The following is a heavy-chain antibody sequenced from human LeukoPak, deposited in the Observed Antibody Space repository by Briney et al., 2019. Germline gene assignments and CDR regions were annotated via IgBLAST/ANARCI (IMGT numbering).Heavy chain of an antibody. D-gene: IGHD1-14*01. V-gene: IGHV1-46*03. CDR2: INPSGGST. CDR1: GYTFTSYY. J-gene: IGHJ4*02. Sequence: ASXXVPCKASGYTFTSYYMHWVRQAPGQGLEWMGIINPSGGSTSYAQKFQGRVTMTRDTSTSTVYMELSSLRSEDTAVYYCARETTLSGVPDYWGQGALVTVSS. CDR3: ARETTLSGVPDY.